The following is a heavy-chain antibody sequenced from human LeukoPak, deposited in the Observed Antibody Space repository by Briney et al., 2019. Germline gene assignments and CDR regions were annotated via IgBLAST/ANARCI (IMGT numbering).Heavy chain of an antibody. CDR3: ARGGLPGGFDY. V-gene: IGHV3-74*01. D-gene: IGHD7-27*01. J-gene: IGHJ4*02. CDR1: GFTVSNSW. CDR2: INNDGNRI. Sequence: GGSLRLSCAASGFTVSNSWMFWVRQASGKGLMYVSEINNDGNRIRYVDSVKGRFTISRDGAKNTLFLQMNSLRDDDTAMYYCARGGLPGGFDYWGQGILVTVSS.